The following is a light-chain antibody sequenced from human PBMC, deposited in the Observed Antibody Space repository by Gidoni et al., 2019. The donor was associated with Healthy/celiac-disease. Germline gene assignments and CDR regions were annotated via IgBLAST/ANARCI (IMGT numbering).Light chain of an antibody. J-gene: IGLJ2*01. CDR3: SSYTSSSTLDVV. CDR1: SSDVGGYNY. V-gene: IGLV2-14*01. CDR2: DVS. Sequence: QSALTQPASVSGSPGQSITIPCPGTSSDVGGYNYVSWYQQHPGKAPQLMIYDVSNRPSGVSNRFSGSKSGNTASLTISGLQAEDEADYYCSSYTSSSTLDVVFGGGTKLTVL.